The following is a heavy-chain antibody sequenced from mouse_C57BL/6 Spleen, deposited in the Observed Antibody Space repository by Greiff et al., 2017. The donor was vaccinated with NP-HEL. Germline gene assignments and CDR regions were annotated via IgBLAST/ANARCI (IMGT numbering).Heavy chain of an antibody. D-gene: IGHD2-3*01. J-gene: IGHJ4*01. V-gene: IGHV7-1*01. CDR1: GFTFSDFY. CDR2: SRNKANDYTT. CDR3: ARADGYSYAMDY. Sequence: EVMLVESGGGLVQSGRSLRLSCATSGFTFSDFYMEWVRQAPGKGLEWIAASRNKANDYTTEYSASVKGRFIVSRDTSQSILYLQMNALRAEDTAIYYCARADGYSYAMDYWGQGTSVTVSS.